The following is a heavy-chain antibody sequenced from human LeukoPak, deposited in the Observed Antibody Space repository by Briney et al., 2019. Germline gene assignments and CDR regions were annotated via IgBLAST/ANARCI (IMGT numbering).Heavy chain of an antibody. Sequence: ASVRVSCKASGYIFSDYYMHRVRQAPGQGLEWMGRIHLNSGGTNYVQNSQGRVTMTRDTSINTAYMELTRLASDDTAVYYCARDAYGSGSPNAYYFDYWGQGTLVTVSS. V-gene: IGHV1-2*06. CDR3: ARDAYGSGSPNAYYFDY. CDR2: IHLNSGGT. J-gene: IGHJ4*02. CDR1: GYIFSDYY. D-gene: IGHD3-10*01.